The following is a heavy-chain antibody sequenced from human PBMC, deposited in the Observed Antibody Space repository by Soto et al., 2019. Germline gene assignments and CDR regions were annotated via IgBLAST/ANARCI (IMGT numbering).Heavy chain of an antibody. Sequence: QVQLVESGGGVVQPGRSLRLSCVASGFTLSGHGMHWVRQAPGKGLEWVAVITYDGSEIHYSDSVKGRFTISRDTSKNMVYLQINSLKTEDKAMYYCAREQGYGYYRVADYWGQGTLVTVSS. CDR3: AREQGYGYYRVADY. CDR1: GFTLSGHG. CDR2: ITYDGSEI. D-gene: IGHD1-26*01. J-gene: IGHJ4*02. V-gene: IGHV3-30*03.